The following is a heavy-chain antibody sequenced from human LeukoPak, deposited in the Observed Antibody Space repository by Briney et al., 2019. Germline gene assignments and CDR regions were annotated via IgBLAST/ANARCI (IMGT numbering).Heavy chain of an antibody. D-gene: IGHD3-22*01. Sequence: PWGSLRLSCAASGFTFSSYSMNWVRQAPGKGLEWVSSISSSSSYIYYADSVKGRFTISRDNAKNSLYLQMNSLRAEDTAVYYCARDLPGYYYDSSGYYVDYWGQGTLVTAAS. CDR3: ARDLPGYYYDSSGYYVDY. CDR2: ISSSSSYI. V-gene: IGHV3-21*01. J-gene: IGHJ4*02. CDR1: GFTFSSYS.